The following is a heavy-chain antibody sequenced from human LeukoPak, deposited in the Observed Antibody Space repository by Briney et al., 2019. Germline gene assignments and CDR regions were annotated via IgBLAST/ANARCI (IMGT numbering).Heavy chain of an antibody. Sequence: GGPLRLSCAASGFTVSRNYMSWVRQAPGKGLEWVSVIYSGGSTYYADSVKGRFTISRDNSKNTLYLQMNSLRAEDTAVYYCAREYCSGGSCWFDYWGQGTLVTVSS. CDR2: IYSGGST. CDR1: GFTVSRNY. D-gene: IGHD2-15*01. J-gene: IGHJ4*02. CDR3: AREYCSGGSCWFDY. V-gene: IGHV3-53*01.